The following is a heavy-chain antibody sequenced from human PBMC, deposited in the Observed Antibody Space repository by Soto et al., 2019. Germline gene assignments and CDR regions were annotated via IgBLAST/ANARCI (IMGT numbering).Heavy chain of an antibody. CDR2: ISSNGGST. V-gene: IGHV3-64*01. J-gene: IGHJ4*02. CDR3: AREDIAVAGTVDY. CDR1: GFTFSSYA. D-gene: IGHD6-19*01. Sequence: GGSLRLSCAASGFTFSSYAMHWVRQAPGKGLEYVSAISSNGGSTYYANSVKGRFTISRDNSKNTLYLQMGSLRAEDMAVYYCAREDIAVAGTVDYRGQGTLVTVSS.